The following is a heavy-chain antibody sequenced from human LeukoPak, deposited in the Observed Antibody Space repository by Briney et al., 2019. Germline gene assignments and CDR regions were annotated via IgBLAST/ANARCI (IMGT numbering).Heavy chain of an antibody. V-gene: IGHV3-23*01. CDR1: GFTFSSYA. CDR2: ISGSGGST. D-gene: IGHD6-6*01. J-gene: IGHJ4*02. CDR3: AKAPLTARPRPYYFDY. Sequence: GGSLRLSCAASGFTFSSYAMSWVRQAPGKGPEWVSAISGSGGSTYYADSVKGRFTISRDNSKNTLYLQMNSLRAEDTAVYYCAKAPLTARPRPYYFDYWGQGTLVTVSS.